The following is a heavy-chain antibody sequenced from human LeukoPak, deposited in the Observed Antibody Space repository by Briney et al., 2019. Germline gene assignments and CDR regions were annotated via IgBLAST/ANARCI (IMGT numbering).Heavy chain of an antibody. Sequence: PSQTLSLTCAVSGGSISSGGYSWSWIRQPPGKGLEWIGYIYHSGSTYYNPSLKSRVTISVDRSKNQFSLKLSSVTAADTAVYYCAREKEHYFDHWGQGTLVTVSS. V-gene: IGHV4-30-2*01. D-gene: IGHD1-1*01. CDR2: IYHSGST. J-gene: IGHJ4*02. CDR1: GGSISSGGYS. CDR3: AREKEHYFDH.